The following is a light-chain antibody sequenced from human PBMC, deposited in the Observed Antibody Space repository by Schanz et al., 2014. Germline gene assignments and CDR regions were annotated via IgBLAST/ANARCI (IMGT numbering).Light chain of an antibody. Sequence: IVMTQSPATLSVSPGERASLSCRASQSVNSNLAWYQQKPGQAPRLLIYGASTRATGIPARFSGSGSGSGFTLTISSLQSEDSAVYYCQQYDKWPETFGQGTKVGIK. CDR2: GAS. J-gene: IGKJ2*01. CDR1: QSVNSN. CDR3: QQYDKWPET. V-gene: IGKV3-15*01.